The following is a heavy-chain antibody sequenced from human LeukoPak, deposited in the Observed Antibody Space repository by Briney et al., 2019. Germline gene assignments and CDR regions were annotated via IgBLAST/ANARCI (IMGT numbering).Heavy chain of an antibody. V-gene: IGHV4-61*02. D-gene: IGHD4-17*01. Sequence: SQTLSLTCTVSGGSISSASYYWSWIRQPAGKGLEWIGRIYTGGSTNYNPSLKSRVTISIDTSKNQFSLKLSSVTAADTAVDYCARRYGDYGYGWFDPWGQGTLVTVSS. CDR3: ARRYGDYGYGWFDP. CDR2: IYTGGST. J-gene: IGHJ5*02. CDR1: GGSISSASYY.